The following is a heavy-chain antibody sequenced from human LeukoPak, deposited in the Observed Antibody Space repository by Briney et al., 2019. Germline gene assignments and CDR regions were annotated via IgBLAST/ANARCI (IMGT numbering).Heavy chain of an antibody. V-gene: IGHV3-21*01. J-gene: IGHJ4*02. CDR2: ISSSSSYI. Sequence: GGSLRLSCAASGFTFSSYSMNWVRQAPGKGLEWVSSISSSSSYIYYADSVKGRFTISRDNAKDSLYLQMNSLRAEDTAVYYCARDPPDYYDSSGYHYFDYWGQGTLVTVSS. D-gene: IGHD3-22*01. CDR1: GFTFSSYS. CDR3: ARDPPDYYDSSGYHYFDY.